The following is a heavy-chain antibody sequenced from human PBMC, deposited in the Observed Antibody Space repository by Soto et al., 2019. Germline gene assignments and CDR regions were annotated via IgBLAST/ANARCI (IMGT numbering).Heavy chain of an antibody. CDR2: IKSKTGGGTT. CDR1: VFTFSNAW. J-gene: IGHJ4*02. V-gene: IGHV3-15*07. Sequence: EVQLVESGGGLVKPGGSLRLSCAASVFTFSNAWMNWVRQAPGKGLEWVGRIKSKTGGGTTDYAAPVKGRFTISRDDSKNTLYLQMNRLKTEETAVYYCTTDRFTIFGVVTPTTNFDYWGQGTMVTVSS. CDR3: TTDRFTIFGVVTPTTNFDY. D-gene: IGHD3-3*01.